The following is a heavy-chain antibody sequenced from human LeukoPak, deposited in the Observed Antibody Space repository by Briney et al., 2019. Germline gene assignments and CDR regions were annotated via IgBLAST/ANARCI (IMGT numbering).Heavy chain of an antibody. D-gene: IGHD3-22*01. CDR2: IYYSGST. CDR3: ARDRSYYDRTFDP. CDR1: GGSISSSSYY. Sequence: PSETLSLTCTVSGGSISSSSYYWGWIRQPPGKGLEWIGNIYYSGSTYYNPSLKSRVTISVDTSKNQFSLKLSSVAAADTAVYYCARDRSYYDRTFDPWGQGTLVTVSS. V-gene: IGHV4-39*07. J-gene: IGHJ5*02.